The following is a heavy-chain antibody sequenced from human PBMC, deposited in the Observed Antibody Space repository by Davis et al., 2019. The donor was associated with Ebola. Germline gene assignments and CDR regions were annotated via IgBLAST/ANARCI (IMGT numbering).Heavy chain of an antibody. Sequence: GESLKISCAASGFTFSSYAMSWVRQAPGKGPEWVSAISGSGGSTYYADSVKGRFTISRDNSKNTLYLQMNSLRAEDTALYYCAKEWGYYGMDVWGQGTTVTVSS. V-gene: IGHV3-23*01. CDR1: GFTFSSYA. CDR2: ISGSGGST. CDR3: AKEWGYYGMDV. D-gene: IGHD7-27*01. J-gene: IGHJ6*02.